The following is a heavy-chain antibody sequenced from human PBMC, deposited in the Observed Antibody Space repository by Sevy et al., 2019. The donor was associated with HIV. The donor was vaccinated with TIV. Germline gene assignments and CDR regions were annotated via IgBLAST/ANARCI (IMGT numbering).Heavy chain of an antibody. CDR3: AKVSREGYRRSQLQLLSSDY. V-gene: IGHV3-30*18. Sequence: GGSLRLSCAASGFSFSSYGMHWVRQAPGKGLEWVALISYDGINKYYADSVKGRFTISRDNSKNTLYLQMNSLRVEDTAVYYCAKVSREGYRRSQLQLLSSDYWGQGTLVTVSS. CDR1: GFSFSSYG. J-gene: IGHJ4*02. D-gene: IGHD6-6*01. CDR2: ISYDGINK.